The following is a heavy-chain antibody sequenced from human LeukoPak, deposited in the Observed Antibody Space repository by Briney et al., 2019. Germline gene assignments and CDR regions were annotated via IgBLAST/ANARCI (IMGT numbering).Heavy chain of an antibody. Sequence: GRSLRPSCAASGFTFSSYAMSWVRQAPGEGVVWVSAISGSGGSTYYADSVEGRFTISRDNSKNTLYLQMNSLRAEDTAVYYCAKDFSGSASFDYWGQGTLVTVSS. CDR1: GFTFSSYA. CDR2: ISGSGGST. D-gene: IGHD6-19*01. J-gene: IGHJ4*02. V-gene: IGHV3-23*01. CDR3: AKDFSGSASFDY.